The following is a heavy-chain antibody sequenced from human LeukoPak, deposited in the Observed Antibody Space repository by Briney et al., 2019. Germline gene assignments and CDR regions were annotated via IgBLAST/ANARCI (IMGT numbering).Heavy chain of an antibody. CDR1: GFTVSSNY. D-gene: IGHD3-22*01. CDR3: ARDYYFDRAFDI. Sequence: PGGSLRLSCAASGFTVSSNYMSWVRQAPGEGLEWVSIIYNGGSTYYADSVKGRFTISRDNSKNTLYLQMNILRAGDTAVYYCARDYYFDRAFDIWGQGTMVTVSS. V-gene: IGHV3-66*01. J-gene: IGHJ3*02. CDR2: IYNGGST.